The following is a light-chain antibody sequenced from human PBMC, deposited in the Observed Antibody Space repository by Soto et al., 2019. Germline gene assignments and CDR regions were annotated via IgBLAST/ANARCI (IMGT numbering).Light chain of an antibody. Sequence: EIVLTQSPGTLSLSPGDRATLSCRASRSVNSRYLAWYQQKPGQAPRLLIYGTSTRATGIPDRFSGSGSGTDFTLTISRLEPEDFAVYHYHQYGYSPNTFGQGTNLEIK. CDR2: GTS. V-gene: IGKV3-20*01. CDR3: HQYGYSPNT. CDR1: RSVNSRY. J-gene: IGKJ2*01.